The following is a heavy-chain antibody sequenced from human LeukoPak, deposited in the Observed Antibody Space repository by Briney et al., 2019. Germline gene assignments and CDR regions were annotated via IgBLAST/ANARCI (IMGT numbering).Heavy chain of an antibody. CDR1: GFTVNSNY. CDR2: IYSGGST. D-gene: IGHD2-15*01. V-gene: IGHV3-53*01. Sequence: GGSLRLSCAASGFTVNSNYMSWVRQAPGKGLEWVSVIYSGGSTYYADSVKGRFTISRDNAKDALYLQMNNLTAEDTAVDYCAREGKDLRLGSYNSAVDVWGQGTTVSVSS. CDR3: AREGKDLRLGSYNSAVDV. J-gene: IGHJ6*02.